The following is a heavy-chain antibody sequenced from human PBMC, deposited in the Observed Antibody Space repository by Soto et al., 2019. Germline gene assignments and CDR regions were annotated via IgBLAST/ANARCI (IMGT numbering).Heavy chain of an antibody. V-gene: IGHV3-30*18. Sequence: QVQLVESGGGVVQPGRSLRLSCAASGFTFSSYGMHWVRQSPGKGLEWVAVISYDGSNKYYADSVKGRFTISRDNSKNTLYLQMNSLRAEDTAVYYCANHHRLGIAVALPDVWGQGTTVTVSS. D-gene: IGHD6-19*01. CDR2: ISYDGSNK. CDR1: GFTFSSYG. J-gene: IGHJ6*02. CDR3: ANHHRLGIAVALPDV.